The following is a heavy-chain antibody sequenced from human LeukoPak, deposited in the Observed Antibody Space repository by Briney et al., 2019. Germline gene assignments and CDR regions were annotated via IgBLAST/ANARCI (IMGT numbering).Heavy chain of an antibody. D-gene: IGHD1-20*01. Sequence: GGSLRLSCAASGFTFSSYEMNWVRQAPGKGLEWVSYISSSGSTIYYADSVKGRFTISRDNAKNSLYLQMNSLRAEDTAVYYCAKTVNWNDGSPEYYFDYWGQGTLVTVSS. CDR1: GFTFSSYE. J-gene: IGHJ4*02. CDR3: AKTVNWNDGSPEYYFDY. CDR2: ISSSGSTI. V-gene: IGHV3-48*03.